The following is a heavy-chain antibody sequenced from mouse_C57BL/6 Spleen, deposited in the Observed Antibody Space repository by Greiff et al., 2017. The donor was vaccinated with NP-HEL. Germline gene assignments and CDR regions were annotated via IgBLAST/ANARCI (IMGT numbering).Heavy chain of an antibody. D-gene: IGHD1-1*01. Sequence: VQLQQPGAELVKPGASVKLSCKASGYTFTSYWMHWVKQRPGQGLEWIGMIHPNSGSTNYNEKFKSKATLTVDKSSSTAYMQLSSLTSEDSAVYNCARNYGSSYDFDDWGQGATLTVSS. CDR3: ARNYGSSYDFDD. J-gene: IGHJ2*01. CDR1: GYTFTSYW. CDR2: IHPNSGST. V-gene: IGHV1-64*01.